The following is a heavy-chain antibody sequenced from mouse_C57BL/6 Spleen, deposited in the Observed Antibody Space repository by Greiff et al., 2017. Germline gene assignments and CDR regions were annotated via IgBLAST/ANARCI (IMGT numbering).Heavy chain of an antibody. V-gene: IGHV1-59*01. J-gene: IGHJ2*01. CDR1: GYTFTSYW. CDR3: ARRGYYDYDDGGYFDY. CDR2: IDPSDSYT. D-gene: IGHD2-4*01. Sequence: QVQLQQPGAELVRPGTSVKLSCKASGYTFTSYWMHWVKQRPGQGLEWIGVIDPSDSYTNYNQKFKGKATLTVDTSSSTAYMQLSSLTSEDSAVYYCARRGYYDYDDGGYFDYWGQGTTLTVSS.